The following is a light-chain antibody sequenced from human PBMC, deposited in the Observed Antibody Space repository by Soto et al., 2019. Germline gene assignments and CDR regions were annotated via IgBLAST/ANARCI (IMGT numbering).Light chain of an antibody. CDR2: DAS. V-gene: IGKV1-16*01. CDR3: HQYYSFPYT. Sequence: DIQMTQSPSSLSASVGDRVTITCRVSHDIKNYLAWFQQRPGKAPKTLIYDASILQSGVPSRFSGSGSGADFTLTISSLQPDDVATYYCHQYYSFPYTFGQGTTVEIK. J-gene: IGKJ2*01. CDR1: HDIKNY.